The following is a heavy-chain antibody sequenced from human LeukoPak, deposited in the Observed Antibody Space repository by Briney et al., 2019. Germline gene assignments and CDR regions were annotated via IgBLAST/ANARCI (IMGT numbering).Heavy chain of an antibody. V-gene: IGHV1-46*01. CDR3: ARANDIVVVPAAIGSYYYMDV. CDR2: INPSGGST. CDR1: GYTFTSYY. D-gene: IGHD2-2*01. J-gene: IGHJ6*03. Sequence: ASVKVSCKASGYTFTSYYMHWVRQAPGQGLEWMGIINPSGGSTSYAQKFQGRVTMTRDTSTSTVYMELSSLRSEDTAVYYCARANDIVVVPAAIGSYYYMDVWGKGTTVTVSS.